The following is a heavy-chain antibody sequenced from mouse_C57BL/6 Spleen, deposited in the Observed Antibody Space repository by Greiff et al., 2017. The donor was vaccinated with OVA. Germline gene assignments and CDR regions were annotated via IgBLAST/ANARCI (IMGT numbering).Heavy chain of an antibody. CDR3: ARDKDYYGDWYFDV. D-gene: IGHD1-1*01. CDR1: GFTFSDYY. V-gene: IGHV5-16*01. J-gene: IGHJ1*03. Sequence: EVMLVESEGGLVQPGSSMKLSCTASGFTFSDYYMAWVRQVPEKGLEWVANINYDGSSTYYLDSLKSRFIISRDNAKNILYLQMSSLKSEDTATYYCARDKDYYGDWYFDVWGTGTTVTVSS. CDR2: INYDGSST.